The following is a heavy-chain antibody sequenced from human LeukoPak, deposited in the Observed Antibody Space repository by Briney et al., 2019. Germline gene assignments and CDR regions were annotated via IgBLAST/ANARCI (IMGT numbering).Heavy chain of an antibody. V-gene: IGHV4-59*01. CDR3: VRDRELHY. CDR1: GGSISSYY. Sequence: KASETLSLTCTVSGGSISSYYWSWIRQPPGKGLEWIGYIYYSGSTNYNPSLKSRVTISVDTSKNQFSLKLTSMTAADTAFYYCVRDRELHYWGQGILVTVSS. J-gene: IGHJ4*02. CDR2: IYYSGST. D-gene: IGHD1-7*01.